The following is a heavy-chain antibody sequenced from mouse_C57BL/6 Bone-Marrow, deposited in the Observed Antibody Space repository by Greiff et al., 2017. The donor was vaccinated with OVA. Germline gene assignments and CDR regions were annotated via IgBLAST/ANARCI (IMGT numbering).Heavy chain of an antibody. V-gene: IGHV7-3*01. CDR3: ARFSDSNYWYFDV. Sequence: EVQLVESGGGLVQPGGSLSLSCAASGFTFTDYYMSWVRQPPGKALGWLGFIRNKANGYTTEYSASVKGRFTISRDNSQSILYLQMNALRAEDSATYYCARFSDSNYWYFDVWGTGTTVTVSS. D-gene: IGHD2-5*01. J-gene: IGHJ1*03. CDR1: GFTFTDYY. CDR2: IRNKANGYTT.